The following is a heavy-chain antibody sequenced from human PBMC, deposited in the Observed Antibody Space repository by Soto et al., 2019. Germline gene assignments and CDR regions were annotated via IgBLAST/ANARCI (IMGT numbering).Heavy chain of an antibody. Sequence: GGSLRLSCAASGFSFSSFAMHWVRQAPGKGLEWVAVIWFDGSDKYYADSVKGRFTISRDNSKNTLYLQMNSLRAEDTAVYYCARDRVGGMTSQDAFDIWGQGTMVTVSS. CDR3: ARDRVGGMTSQDAFDI. CDR2: IWFDGSDK. J-gene: IGHJ3*02. V-gene: IGHV3-33*01. D-gene: IGHD3-16*01. CDR1: GFSFSSFA.